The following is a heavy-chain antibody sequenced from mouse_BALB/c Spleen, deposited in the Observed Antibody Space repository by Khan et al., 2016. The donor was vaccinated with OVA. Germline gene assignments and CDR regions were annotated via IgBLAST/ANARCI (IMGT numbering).Heavy chain of an antibody. V-gene: IGHV1-7*01. Sequence: QVQLQQSGAELAKPGASVKMSCKASGYTFTSYWMHWVKQRPGQGLEWIGYINPSTGYTEYNQKFKDKATLTADKSSSTAYMQLSSLTSEDSAVYYCARYYGNDYEAMDYWGQGTSVTVSS. CDR1: GYTFTSYW. CDR2: INPSTGYT. D-gene: IGHD2-1*01. CDR3: ARYYGNDYEAMDY. J-gene: IGHJ4*01.